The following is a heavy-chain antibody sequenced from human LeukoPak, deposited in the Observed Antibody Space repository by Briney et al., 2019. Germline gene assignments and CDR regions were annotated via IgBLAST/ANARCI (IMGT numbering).Heavy chain of an antibody. D-gene: IGHD3-16*01. Sequence: QPSETLSLTCTVSGYSISSGYYWGWIRQPPGKGLEWIGSIYHSGSTYYNPSLKSRVTISVDTSKNQFSLKLSSVTAADTAVYYCARVGGGSKSRGYYYYYYMDVWGKGTTVTVSS. J-gene: IGHJ6*03. CDR3: ARVGGGSKSRGYYYYYYMDV. V-gene: IGHV4-38-2*02. CDR2: IYHSGST. CDR1: GYSISSGYY.